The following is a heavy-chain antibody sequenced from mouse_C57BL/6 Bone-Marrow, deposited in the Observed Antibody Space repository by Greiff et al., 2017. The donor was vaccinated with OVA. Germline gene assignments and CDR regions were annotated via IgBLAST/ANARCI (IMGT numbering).Heavy chain of an antibody. V-gene: IGHV5S21*01. CDR3: ARFLYYFDY. CDR2: ISSGGDYI. D-gene: IGHD1-1*01. J-gene: IGHJ2*01. Sequence: EVKLVESGEGLVKPGGSLKLSCAASGFTFSSYAMSWVRQTPEKRLEWVAYISSGGDYIYYADTVKGRFTISRDNARNTLYLQMSSLKSEDTALYYCARFLYYFDYWGQGTTLTVSS. CDR1: GFTFSSYA.